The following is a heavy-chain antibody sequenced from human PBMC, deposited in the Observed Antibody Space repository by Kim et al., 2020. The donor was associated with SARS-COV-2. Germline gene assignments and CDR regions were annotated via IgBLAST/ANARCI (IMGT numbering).Heavy chain of an antibody. CDR2: TSYDGGKT. CDR1: GFKFSRYG. V-gene: IGHV3-30*03. Sequence: GGSLRLSCVASGFKFSRYGMQWVRQAPGKGLEWVALTSYDGGKTFYADSVKGRFTVSRDNSKSTVYLQLNSLRVEDTAVYYCARDRDTSGWYNPHHYYYPADVWGQGITVTVSS. CDR3: ARDRDTSGWYNPHHYYYPADV. D-gene: IGHD6-19*01. J-gene: IGHJ6*02.